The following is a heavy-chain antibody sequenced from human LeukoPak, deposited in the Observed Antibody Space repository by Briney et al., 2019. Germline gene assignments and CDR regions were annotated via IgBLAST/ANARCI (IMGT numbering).Heavy chain of an antibody. V-gene: IGHV4-4*02. J-gene: IGHJ4*02. Sequence: SETLSLTCAVSGGSISSSNWWSWVRQPPGKGLEWIGEIYHSGSTNYNPSLKSRVTISVDKSKNQFSLKLSSVTAADTAVYYCARAIAAAGPGALDYWGQGTLVAVSS. CDR1: GGSISSSNW. CDR2: IYHSGST. D-gene: IGHD6-13*01. CDR3: ARAIAAAGPGALDY.